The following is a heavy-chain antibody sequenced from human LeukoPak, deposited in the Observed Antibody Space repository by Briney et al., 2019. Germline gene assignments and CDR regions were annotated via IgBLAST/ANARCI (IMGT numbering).Heavy chain of an antibody. J-gene: IGHJ6*02. CDR2: IYSGGST. V-gene: IGHV3-66*01. CDR1: GFTVSTNY. CDR3: ARDLESYYYGMDV. Sequence: PGGSLRLSCAASGFTVSTNYMTWVRQAPGKGLEWVSVIYSGGSTYYADSVKGRFTISRDNSKNTLYLQMNSLRAEDTAVYYCARDLESYYYGMDVWGQGTTVTVSS.